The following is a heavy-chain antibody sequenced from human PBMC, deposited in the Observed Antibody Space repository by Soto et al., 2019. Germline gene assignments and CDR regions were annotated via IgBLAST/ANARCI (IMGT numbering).Heavy chain of an antibody. Sequence: ASVKVSCKVSGYTLTELSIHWVRQAPGKGLEWMGGFDPEDGETIYAQKFQGRVTMTEDTSTDTAYMELSSLRSEDTAVYYCATGPSSSWYGGYFDYWGQGTLVTVSS. CDR2: FDPEDGET. CDR3: ATGPSSSWYGGYFDY. D-gene: IGHD6-13*01. CDR1: GYTLTELS. V-gene: IGHV1-24*01. J-gene: IGHJ4*02.